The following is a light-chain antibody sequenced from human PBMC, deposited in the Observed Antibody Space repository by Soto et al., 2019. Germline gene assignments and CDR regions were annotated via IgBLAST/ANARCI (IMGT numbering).Light chain of an antibody. CDR2: AAS. CDR1: QSISNY. Sequence: DIQMTQSPSSLSASVGDRVTITCRASQSISNYLNWYQQRPGKAPKLLIYAASSLQSGVPSRFNASGSGTDFTLTINSLQPEDIATYYCQQYDNLPYTFGQGTKLEIK. J-gene: IGKJ2*01. V-gene: IGKV1-39*01. CDR3: QQYDNLPYT.